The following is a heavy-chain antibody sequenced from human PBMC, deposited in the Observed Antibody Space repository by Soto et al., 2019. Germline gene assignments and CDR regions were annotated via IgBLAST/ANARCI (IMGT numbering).Heavy chain of an antibody. V-gene: IGHV3-23*01. CDR1: GFTFSSYA. CDR2: ISGSGGST. J-gene: IGHJ4*02. CDR3: AKDPTPYYYDSSGNDY. Sequence: VQLLESGGGLVQPGGSLRLSCAASGFTFSSYAMSWVRQAPGKGLEWVSAISGSGGSTYYADSVKGRFTISRDNSKNTLYLQMNSLRAEDTAVYYCAKDPTPYYYDSSGNDYWGQGTLVTVSS. D-gene: IGHD3-22*01.